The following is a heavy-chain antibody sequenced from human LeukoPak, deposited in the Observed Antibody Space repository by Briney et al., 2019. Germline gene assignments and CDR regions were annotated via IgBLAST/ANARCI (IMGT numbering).Heavy chain of an antibody. CDR1: GGSISSYY. D-gene: IGHD3-16*02. J-gene: IGHJ4*02. CDR3: ARSSGPDYDYVWGSYRSAYYFDY. Sequence: PSETLSLTCTVSGGSISSYYWSWIRQPPGKGLEWIGYIYHSGSTNYNPSLKSRVTISVDTSKNQFSLKLSSVTAADTAVYYCARSSGPDYDYVWGSYRSAYYFDYWGQGTLVTVSS. CDR2: IYHSGST. V-gene: IGHV4-59*08.